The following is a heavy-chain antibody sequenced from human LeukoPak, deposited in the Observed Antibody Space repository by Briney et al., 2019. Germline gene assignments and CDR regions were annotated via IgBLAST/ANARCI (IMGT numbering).Heavy chain of an antibody. D-gene: IGHD2-8*01. V-gene: IGHV3-20*04. CDR1: GFTFADCG. CDR2: INRNGGST. J-gene: IGHJ4*02. Sequence: GGSLRLSCEASGFTFADCGMSWVGQPPGKGLEWVSGINRNGGSTDYADSVKGRFTISRDNAKNSHFLQMNSLRVEDTALYYCARGFRNGPFDCWGQGTLVTVSS. CDR3: ARGFRNGPFDC.